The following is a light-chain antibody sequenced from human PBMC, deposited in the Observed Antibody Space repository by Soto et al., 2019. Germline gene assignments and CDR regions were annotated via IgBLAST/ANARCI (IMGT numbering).Light chain of an antibody. CDR3: SSYTSSSTYV. J-gene: IGLJ1*01. CDR1: SSDVGSYNR. CDR2: EVS. Sequence: QSALTHPPSVSGSLGQSVTISCTGTSSDVGSYNRVSWYQQPPGTAPKLMIYEVSNRPSGVPDRFSGSKSGNTASLTISGLQAEDEADYYCSSYTSSSTYVFGTGTKVTVL. V-gene: IGLV2-18*02.